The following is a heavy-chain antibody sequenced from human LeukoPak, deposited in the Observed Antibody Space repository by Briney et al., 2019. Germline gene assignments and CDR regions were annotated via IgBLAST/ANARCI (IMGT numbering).Heavy chain of an antibody. J-gene: IGHJ4*02. Sequence: SETLSLTCTVSGGSINSYYWSWIRQPPGKGLEWIGYIYYSGSTNYNPSLKSRVTISVDTSKNQFSLKLSSVTAADTAVYYCARDSDDPASDCFDYWGQGTLVTVSS. D-gene: IGHD1-1*01. CDR3: ARDSDDPASDCFDY. V-gene: IGHV4-59*01. CDR1: GGSINSYY. CDR2: IYYSGST.